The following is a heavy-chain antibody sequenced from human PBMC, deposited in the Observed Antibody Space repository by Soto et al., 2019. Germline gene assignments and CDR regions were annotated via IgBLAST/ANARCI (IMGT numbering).Heavy chain of an antibody. Sequence: SETLSLTCTVSGGSISSYYWSWIRQPAGKGLEWIGRIYTSGSTNYNPSLKSRVTMSVDTSKNQFSLKPSPVTAADTAVYYCARDKSVDGENYYYGMDVWGQGTTVTVSS. CDR1: GGSISSYY. J-gene: IGHJ6*02. V-gene: IGHV4-4*07. CDR2: IYTSGST. CDR3: ARDKSVDGENYYYGMDV. D-gene: IGHD3-10*01.